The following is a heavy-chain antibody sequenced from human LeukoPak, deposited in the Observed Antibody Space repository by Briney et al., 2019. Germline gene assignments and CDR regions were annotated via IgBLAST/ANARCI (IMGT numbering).Heavy chain of an antibody. V-gene: IGHV4-30-4*08. CDR2: IYYSGST. CDR1: GGSISSGDYY. Sequence: NPSETLSLTCTVSGGSISSGDYYWSWIRQPPGKGLEWIGYIYYSGSTYYNPSLKSRVTISVDTSKNQFSLKLSSVTAADTAVYYCASTYSSSFPAAFDIWGQGTMVTVSS. CDR3: ASTYSSSFPAAFDI. D-gene: IGHD6-6*01. J-gene: IGHJ3*02.